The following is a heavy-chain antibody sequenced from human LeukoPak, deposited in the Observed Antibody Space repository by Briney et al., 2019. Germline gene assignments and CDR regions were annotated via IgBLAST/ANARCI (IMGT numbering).Heavy chain of an antibody. Sequence: GASVKVSCKASGYTFTSYGISWVRQAPGQGLEWMGWISAYNGNTNYAQKLQGRVTMTTGTSTSTAYMELRSLRSDDTAVYYCARVSYYYDSSGYSQDFDYWGQGTLVTVSS. CDR3: ARVSYYYDSSGYSQDFDY. V-gene: IGHV1-18*01. J-gene: IGHJ4*02. CDR2: ISAYNGNT. D-gene: IGHD3-22*01. CDR1: GYTFTSYG.